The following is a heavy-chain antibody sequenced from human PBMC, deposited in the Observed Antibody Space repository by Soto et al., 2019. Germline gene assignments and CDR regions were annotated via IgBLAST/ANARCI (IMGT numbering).Heavy chain of an antibody. D-gene: IGHD1-26*01. V-gene: IGHV1-69*01. CDR3: ARDGGRHSGGIDY. CDR1: GGTFRSYS. Sequence: QVQLVQSGAEGKKPGSSGKVSCKASGGTFRSYSINWVRQAPGQGLKWMGEINPIFGTANYAQKFQGRVTITADESTSTAYMELSSLTSEDTAVYYCARDGGRHSGGIDYWGQGPLVTVSS. CDR2: INPIFGTA. J-gene: IGHJ4*02.